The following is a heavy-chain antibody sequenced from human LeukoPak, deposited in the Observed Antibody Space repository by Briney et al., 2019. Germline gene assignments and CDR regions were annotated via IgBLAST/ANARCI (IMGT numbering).Heavy chain of an antibody. J-gene: IGHJ4*02. Sequence: ASVKVSFTASGYDFKIVGITRVRQAPGQGLEWMGWISPYNGNTRHVQKFQGRVTMDTSTHTAYMELRSLRFDDTAFYYCARAGSGTGWYFDYWGQGTLVTVSS. V-gene: IGHV1-18*01. D-gene: IGHD6-19*01. CDR2: ISPYNGNT. CDR1: GYDFKIVG. CDR3: ARAGSGTGWYFDY.